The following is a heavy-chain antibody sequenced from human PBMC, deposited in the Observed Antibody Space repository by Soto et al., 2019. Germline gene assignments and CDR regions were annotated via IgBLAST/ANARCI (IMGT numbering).Heavy chain of an antibody. Sequence: QVQLQESGPGLVKPSQTLSLTCTVSGGSISSGGYYWSWIRQHPGKGLEWIGYIYYSGSTYYNPSLKSRVTISVDTSKNQYSLKLSSVTAADTAVYYCARIGDGYNLQGNWFDPWGQGTLVTVSS. J-gene: IGHJ5*02. CDR2: IYYSGST. D-gene: IGHD5-12*01. CDR3: ARIGDGYNLQGNWFDP. CDR1: GGSISSGGYY. V-gene: IGHV4-31*03.